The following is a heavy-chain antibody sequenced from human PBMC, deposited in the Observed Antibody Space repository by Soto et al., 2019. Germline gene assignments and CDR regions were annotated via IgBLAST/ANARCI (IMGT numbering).Heavy chain of an antibody. J-gene: IGHJ1*01. CDR3: AGGEVYCGGDCFSSYFQH. Sequence: QVQLVQSGAEVKKPGSSVKVSCKASGGTFSSYAISWVRQAPGQGLEWMGGIIPIFGTANYAQKFQGRVTITADESTSTANRERGSLRSEDPAVYYCAGGEVYCGGDCFSSYFQHWGQGTLVTVSS. V-gene: IGHV1-69*12. CDR1: GGTFSSYA. D-gene: IGHD2-21*02. CDR2: IIPIFGTA.